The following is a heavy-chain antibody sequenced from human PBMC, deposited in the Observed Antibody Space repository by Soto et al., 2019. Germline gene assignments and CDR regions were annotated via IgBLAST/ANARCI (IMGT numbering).Heavy chain of an antibody. CDR2: ISRSGNTM. CDR1: GFTSWDYD. V-gene: IGHV3-11*01. CDR3: VREGRSSTSCNTGCAFDI. Sequence: GGSLRLCCAASGFTSWDYDMSWIRQAPGKGLEWVSYISRSGNTMYYGDYVKGRFTISRDNAENSVFLQMISLRAEDTAVYYCVREGRSSTSCNTGCAFDIWGQGTMVTVSS. D-gene: IGHD2-2*02. J-gene: IGHJ3*02.